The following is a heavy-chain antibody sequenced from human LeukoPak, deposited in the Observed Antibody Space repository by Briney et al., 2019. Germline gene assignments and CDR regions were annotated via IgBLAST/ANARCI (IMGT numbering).Heavy chain of an antibody. CDR3: AITSAAAGPFDY. V-gene: IGHV1-69*13. J-gene: IGHJ4*02. D-gene: IGHD6-13*01. Sequence: ASVKVSCKASGGTFSSYAISWVRQAPGQGLEWMGGIIPIFGTANYAQKFQGRVTITADEPTSTAYMELSSLRSEDTAVYYCAITSAAAGPFDYWGQGTLVTVSS. CDR2: IIPIFGTA. CDR1: GGTFSSYA.